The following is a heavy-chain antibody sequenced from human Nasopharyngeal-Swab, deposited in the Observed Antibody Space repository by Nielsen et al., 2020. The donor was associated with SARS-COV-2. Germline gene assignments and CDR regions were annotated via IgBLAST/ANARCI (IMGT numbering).Heavy chain of an antibody. J-gene: IGHJ6*02. D-gene: IGHD3-10*01. CDR3: ARLYGSGSYYSPNYYYYGMDV. V-gene: IGHV3-33*08. CDR1: GFTFSTYS. Sequence: GESLKISCAASGFTFSTYSMNWVRQAPGKGLEWVAVIWYDGSNKYYADSVKGRFTISRDNSKNTLYLQMNSLRAEDTAVYYCARLYGSGSYYSPNYYYYGMDVWGQGTTVTVSS. CDR2: IWYDGSNK.